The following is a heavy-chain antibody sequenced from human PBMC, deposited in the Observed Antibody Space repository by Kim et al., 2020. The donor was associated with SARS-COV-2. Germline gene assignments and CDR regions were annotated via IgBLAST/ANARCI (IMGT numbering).Heavy chain of an antibody. CDR2: IYRGGST. V-gene: IGHV3-66*02. J-gene: IGHJ6*02. Sequence: GGSLRLSCAASGFNVSNNYMTWVRQAPGKGLEWVSVIYRGGSTFYADSVKGRFTISRDNSKNTLYLQMNSLRSDDTAMYYCARGGYFYDCSGYHSDCSPGYGMNVWGQGTTVTVSS. D-gene: IGHD3-22*01. CDR3: ARGGYFYDCSGYHSDCSPGYGMNV. CDR1: GFNVSNNY.